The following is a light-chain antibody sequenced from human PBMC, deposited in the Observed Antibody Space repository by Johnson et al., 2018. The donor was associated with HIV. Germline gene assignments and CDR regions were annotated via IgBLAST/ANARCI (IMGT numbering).Light chain of an antibody. CDR2: DNN. CDR1: SSNIGNNY. J-gene: IGLJ1*01. CDR3: GTWDSSLSAAV. Sequence: SVLTQPPSVSAAPCQKVTISCSGSSSNIGNNYVSWYQQLPGTAPKLLIYDNNKRPSGIPDRFSGSKSGTSATLGITGLQTGDEADYYCGTWDSSLSAAVFGTGTKVTVL. V-gene: IGLV1-51*01.